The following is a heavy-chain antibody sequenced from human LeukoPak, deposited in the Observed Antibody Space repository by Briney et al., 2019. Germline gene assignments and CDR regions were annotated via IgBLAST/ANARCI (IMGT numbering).Heavy chain of an antibody. CDR1: GGSFSGYY. J-gene: IGHJ4*02. CDR3: ARLKGSGSYYFDY. Sequence: SETLSLTCAVYGGSFSGYYWSWIRQPPGKGLEWIGEINHSGSTNYNPSLKSRVTISVDTSKNQFSLKLSSVTAADTAVYYCARLKGSGSYYFDYWGQGTLVTVSS. D-gene: IGHD3-10*01. V-gene: IGHV4-34*01. CDR2: INHSGST.